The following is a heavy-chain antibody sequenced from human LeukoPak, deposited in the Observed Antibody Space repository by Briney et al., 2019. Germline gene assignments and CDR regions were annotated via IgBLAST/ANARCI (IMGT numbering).Heavy chain of an antibody. CDR1: GGSISSGDYY. Sequence: PSQTLSLTCTVSGGSISSGDYYWSWIRQPPGKGLEWIGYIYYSGSTYYNPSLKSRVTISVDTSKNQFSLKLSSVTAADTAVYYCARDRSSYYYDSSGLTRGHWFDPWGQGTLVTVSS. J-gene: IGHJ5*02. CDR3: ARDRSSYYYDSSGLTRGHWFDP. D-gene: IGHD3-22*01. CDR2: IYYSGST. V-gene: IGHV4-30-4*08.